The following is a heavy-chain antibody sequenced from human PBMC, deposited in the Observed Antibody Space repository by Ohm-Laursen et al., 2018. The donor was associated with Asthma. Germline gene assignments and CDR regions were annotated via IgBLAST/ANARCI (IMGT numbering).Heavy chain of an antibody. Sequence: SLRLSCAASGFIFSDYFMHWVRQRPGEGLVWISHLFPDGRRTNYADSVRGRFTISRDDAQSTVYLQMHSLRVDDTAVYFCARGNVEGLLWGQGTLVTVSS. CDR1: GFIFSDYF. CDR3: ARGNVEGLL. V-gene: IGHV3-74*01. CDR2: LFPDGRRT. J-gene: IGHJ4*02.